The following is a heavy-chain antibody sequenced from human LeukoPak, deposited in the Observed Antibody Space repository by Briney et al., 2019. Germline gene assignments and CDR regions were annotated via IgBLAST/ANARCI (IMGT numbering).Heavy chain of an antibody. CDR3: AKDRTGDFWSGYPDY. D-gene: IGHD3-3*01. V-gene: IGHV3-9*01. J-gene: IGHJ4*02. CDR1: GFTFDDYA. Sequence: GGSLRLSCAASGFTFDDYAMHWVRQAPGKGLEWVSGIGWNSGSIGYADSVKGRFTISRDNAKNSLYLQMNSLRAEDTALYYCAKDRTGDFWSGYPDYWGQGTLVTVSS. CDR2: IGWNSGSI.